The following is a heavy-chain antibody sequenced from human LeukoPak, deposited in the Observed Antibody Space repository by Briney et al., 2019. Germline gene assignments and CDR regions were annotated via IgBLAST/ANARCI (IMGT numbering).Heavy chain of an antibody. D-gene: IGHD5-24*01. CDR2: IKQDGSEK. CDR3: ARGKGGWLQFSWFDP. Sequence: GGSLRLSCAASGFTFSTSWMTWIRQAPGKGLEWVANIKQDGSEKYYVDSVKGRFTISRDNAKNSLYLQMNSLRAEDTAVYYCARGKGGWLQFSWFDPWGQGTLVTVSS. V-gene: IGHV3-7*01. CDR1: GFTFSTSW. J-gene: IGHJ5*02.